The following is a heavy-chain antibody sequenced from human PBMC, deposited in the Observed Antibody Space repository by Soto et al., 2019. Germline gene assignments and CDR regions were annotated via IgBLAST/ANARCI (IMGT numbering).Heavy chain of an antibody. D-gene: IGHD3-3*01. V-gene: IGHV3-15*01. CDR2: IKSKTDGGTT. Sequence: GGSLRLSCAASGFTFSNAWMSWVRQAPGKGLEWVGRIKSKTDGGTTDYAAPVKGRFTISRDDSKNTLYLQMNSLKTEDTAVYYCTTENNVLRFLEWNYYYYYYMDVWGKGTTVTVSS. CDR1: GFTFSNAW. J-gene: IGHJ6*03. CDR3: TTENNVLRFLEWNYYYYYYMDV.